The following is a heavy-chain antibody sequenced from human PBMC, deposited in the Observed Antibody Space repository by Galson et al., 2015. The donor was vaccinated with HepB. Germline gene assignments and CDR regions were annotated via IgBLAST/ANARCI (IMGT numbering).Heavy chain of an antibody. CDR1: GFTFSSYS. Sequence: SLRLSCAASGFTFSSYSMNWVRQAPGKGLEWVSSISSRSSYIYYADSGKGRFTISRDNAKNSLYLQMNSLRADDTAVYYCARDLGGVDGDGLDVWGQGSAVTVSS. D-gene: IGHD3-16*01. J-gene: IGHJ6*02. CDR2: ISSRSSYI. V-gene: IGHV3-21*01. CDR3: ARDLGGVDGDGLDV.